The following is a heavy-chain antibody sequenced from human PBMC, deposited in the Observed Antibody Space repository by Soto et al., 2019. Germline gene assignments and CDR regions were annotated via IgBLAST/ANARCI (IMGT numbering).Heavy chain of an antibody. J-gene: IGHJ3*01. V-gene: IGHV3-30*18. Sequence: QVQLVESGGGVVQPGRSLRLSCAASGFTFSSHGMHWVRQAPGKGLEWVAAISYDGNNKYYADSVKGRFTISRDNSKNTLYLQMNSLRAEDTAVYYCANSEYGDRRGVFDVWGRGTMVTVSS. CDR2: ISYDGNNK. D-gene: IGHD4-17*01. CDR1: GFTFSSHG. CDR3: ANSEYGDRRGVFDV.